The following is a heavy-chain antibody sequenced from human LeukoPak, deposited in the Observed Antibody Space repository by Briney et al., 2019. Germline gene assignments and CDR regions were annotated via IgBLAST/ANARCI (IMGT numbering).Heavy chain of an antibody. V-gene: IGHV5-51*01. CDR2: IYPADSDT. D-gene: IGHD6-13*01. CDR1: GYSFSSYW. Sequence: GESLKISCKGSGYSFSSYWIGRVRQMPGKGLEWMGIIYPADSDTRYSPSFQGQVTISADKSINTAYLQWSSLQASDTAMYYCARHGVSWREAPQEIDYWGQGTLVTVSS. CDR3: ARHGVSWREAPQEIDY. J-gene: IGHJ4*02.